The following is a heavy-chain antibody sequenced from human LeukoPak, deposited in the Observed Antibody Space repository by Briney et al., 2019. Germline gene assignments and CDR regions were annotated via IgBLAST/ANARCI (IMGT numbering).Heavy chain of an antibody. V-gene: IGHV4-39*01. Sequence: SETLSITCTVSGGSISSSSYYWGWIRQPPGKGLEWIGSIYYSGSTYYNPSLKSRVTISVDTSKNQFSLKLSSVTAADTAVYYCARVGLTAMLDYWGQGTLVTVSS. CDR1: GGSISSSSYY. CDR3: ARVGLTAMLDY. D-gene: IGHD5-18*01. J-gene: IGHJ4*02. CDR2: IYYSGST.